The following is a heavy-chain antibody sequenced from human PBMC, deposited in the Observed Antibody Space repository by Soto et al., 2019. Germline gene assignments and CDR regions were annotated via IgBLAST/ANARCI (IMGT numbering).Heavy chain of an antibody. CDR3: ARGNWNYYYGFDV. J-gene: IGHJ6*02. CDR2: IKPDGSEQ. V-gene: IGHV3-7*01. D-gene: IGHD1-20*01. CDR1: EFTFDKYY. Sequence: GGSLRLSCAASEFTFDKYYMTWVRQAPGKGPEWVANIKPDGSEQYYVDSVKGRFTISRDNANNSLYLQMNSLRAEDTAVYFCARGNWNYYYGFDVWGQGTTVNAP.